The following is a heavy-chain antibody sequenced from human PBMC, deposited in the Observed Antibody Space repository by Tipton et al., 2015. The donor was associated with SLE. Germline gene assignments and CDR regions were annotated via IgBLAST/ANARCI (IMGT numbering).Heavy chain of an antibody. D-gene: IGHD3-3*02. J-gene: IGHJ4*02. Sequence: TLSLTCSVSGGSINTHYFGWIRQAPGKGPEWMGRIFVSGTTNYNPSLKSRIALSVDTSKNQFSLTVFSVTAADTALYYCARHADRIFGVPYWGQGTLVTVSS. CDR3: ARHADRIFGVPY. V-gene: IGHV4-59*08. CDR2: IFVSGTT. CDR1: GGSINTHY.